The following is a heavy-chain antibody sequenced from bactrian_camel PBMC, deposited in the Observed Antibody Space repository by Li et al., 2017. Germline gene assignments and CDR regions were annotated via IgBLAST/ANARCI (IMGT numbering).Heavy chain of an antibody. D-gene: IGHD4*01. J-gene: IGHJ4*01. CDR3: VRDGPISSLGDYSLAY. CDR1: EYIFSACG. Sequence: HVQLVESGGGLVQPGGSLRLSCVAAEYIFSACGMGWHRQAPGKERELVASIKRGASAPASYLESVEGRFTISRDNAKNTLYLQMNSLKAEDTAVYYCVRDGPISSLGDYSLAYWGQGTQVTVS. V-gene: IGHV3S53*01. CDR2: IKRGASAPA.